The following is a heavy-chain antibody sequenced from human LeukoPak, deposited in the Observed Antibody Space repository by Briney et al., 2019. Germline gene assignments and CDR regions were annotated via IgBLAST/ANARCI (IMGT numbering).Heavy chain of an antibody. Sequence: GESLKISCKGSGDSFTTYWIGWVRQMPGKGLEWMGIIYLGDSDTRYSPSFQGQVTISADKSINTAYLQWSSLKASGTAMYYCVRHRNWNYDYWGQGTLVTVSS. V-gene: IGHV5-51*01. J-gene: IGHJ4*02. CDR2: IYLGDSDT. CDR1: GDSFTTYW. D-gene: IGHD1-1*01. CDR3: VRHRNWNYDY.